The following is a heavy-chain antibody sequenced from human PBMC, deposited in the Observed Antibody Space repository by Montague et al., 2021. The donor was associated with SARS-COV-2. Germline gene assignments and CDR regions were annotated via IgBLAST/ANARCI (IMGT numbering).Heavy chain of an antibody. CDR2: INHSGST. J-gene: IGHJ6*02. V-gene: IGHV4-34*01. CDR1: GFTFSSYA. CDR3: ARRGYSYYYYGMDV. D-gene: IGHD5-24*01. Sequence: LSCAASGFTFSSYAMSWVRQPPGKGLEWIGEINHSGSTNYNPSLKSRVTISVDTSKNQFSLKLSSVTAADTAVYYCARRGYSYYYYGMDVWGQGTTVTVSS.